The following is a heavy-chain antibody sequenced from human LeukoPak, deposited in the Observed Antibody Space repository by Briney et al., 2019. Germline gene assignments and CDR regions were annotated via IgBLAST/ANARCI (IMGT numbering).Heavy chain of an antibody. CDR2: IYHSGST. D-gene: IGHD6-6*01. J-gene: IGHJ4*02. CDR3: ARDTKSIAVIYY. Sequence: TSETLSLTCTVSGGSISSGYYWGWIRQPPGKGLEWIGSIYHSGSTYYNPSLKSRVTISVDTSKNQFSLKLSSVTAADTAVYYCARDTKSIAVIYYWGQGTLVTVSS. CDR1: GGSISSGYY. V-gene: IGHV4-38-2*02.